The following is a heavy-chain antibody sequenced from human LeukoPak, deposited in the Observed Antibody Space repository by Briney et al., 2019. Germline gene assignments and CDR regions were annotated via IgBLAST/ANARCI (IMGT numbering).Heavy chain of an antibody. D-gene: IGHD5-12*01. Sequence: GRSLRLSCAASGFTFSSYAMHWVRQAPGKGLEWVAVISYDGSNKYYADSVKGRFTISRDNSKNTLYLQMNSLRAEDTAVYYCAKDLATRTTAPGGYFDYWGQGTLVTVSS. CDR2: ISYDGSNK. V-gene: IGHV3-30-3*01. CDR1: GFTFSSYA. CDR3: AKDLATRTTAPGGYFDY. J-gene: IGHJ4*02.